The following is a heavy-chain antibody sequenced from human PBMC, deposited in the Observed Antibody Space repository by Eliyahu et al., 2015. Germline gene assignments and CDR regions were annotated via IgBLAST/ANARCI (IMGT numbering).Heavy chain of an antibody. V-gene: IGHV4-34*01. D-gene: IGHD2-15*01. Sequence: QVQLQQWGAGLLKPSETLSLTCAVYGGSFSGYYWSWIRQPPGKGLEWIGEINHHGSTNHHPSLKSRVTISVDTPKNQFSLKLSSVTAADTAVYYCARVPPTYCSGGSCYSRYYYYGMDVWGKGTTVTVSS. CDR3: ARVPPTYCSGGSCYSRYYYYGMDV. CDR1: GGSFSGYY. CDR2: INHHGST. J-gene: IGHJ6*04.